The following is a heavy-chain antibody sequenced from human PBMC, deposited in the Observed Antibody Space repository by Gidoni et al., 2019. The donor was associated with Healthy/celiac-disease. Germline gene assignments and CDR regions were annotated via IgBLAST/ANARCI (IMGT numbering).Heavy chain of an antibody. D-gene: IGHD4-17*01. J-gene: IGHJ4*02. CDR3: ASDVDYGDYRLFDY. V-gene: IGHV4-30-4*01. CDR1: GGSISSGDYY. CDR2: IYYSVST. Sequence: QVQLQESGPGLVKPSQTLSLTCTVSGGSISSGDYYWSWIRQPPGKGLAWVGYIYYSVSTYYNPSLKSRVTISVDTSKNQFSLKLSSVTAADTAVYYCASDVDYGDYRLFDYWGQGTLVTVSS.